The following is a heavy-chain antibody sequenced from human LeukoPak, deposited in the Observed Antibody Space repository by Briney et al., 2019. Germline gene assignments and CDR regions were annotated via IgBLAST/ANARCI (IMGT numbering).Heavy chain of an antibody. V-gene: IGHV4-59*01. Sequence: PSETLSPTCTVSGSSISSSYWTWIRQVPGTGLEWIGYISNSGYTSYNPSLKSRVTISVDSSKNQFSLKMTSVTAVDTAVYYCARGWELPYYWGQGTLVTVSS. CDR2: ISNSGYT. D-gene: IGHD1-26*01. CDR3: ARGWELPYY. J-gene: IGHJ4*02. CDR1: GSSISSSY.